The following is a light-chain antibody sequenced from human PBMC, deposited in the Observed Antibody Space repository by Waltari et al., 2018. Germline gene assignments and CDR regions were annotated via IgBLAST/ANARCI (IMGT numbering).Light chain of an antibody. CDR2: GAS. J-gene: IGKJ1*01. CDR1: QSVSSN. V-gene: IGKV3-15*01. CDR3: QQYNKWPPWT. Sequence: EIVMTQSPATLSVSPGERTTLSCRASQSVSSNLAWYQQKPGQAPRLLIYGASNRATGIPARFSGSGTGTEFTLTISSMQSEDIVVYYCQQYNKWPPWTFGQGTKVEIK.